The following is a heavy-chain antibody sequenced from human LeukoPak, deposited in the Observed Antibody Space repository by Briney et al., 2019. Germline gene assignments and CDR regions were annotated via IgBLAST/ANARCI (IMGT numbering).Heavy chain of an antibody. J-gene: IGHJ4*02. V-gene: IGHV4-39*01. D-gene: IGHD6-25*01. CDR2: IYYTGST. CDR1: GDSISNSNYY. Sequence: TSETLSLTCTVSGDSISNSNYYWGWFRQPPGKGLEWIGSIYYTGSTHYNPSLKSRVTISVDTSKNQFSLKLSSVTAADTAVFYCARRLGSAWYFDYWGQGTLVTVSS. CDR3: ARRLGSAWYFDY.